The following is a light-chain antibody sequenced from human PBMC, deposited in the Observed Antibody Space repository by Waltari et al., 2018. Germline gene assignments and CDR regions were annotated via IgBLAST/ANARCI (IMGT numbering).Light chain of an antibody. V-gene: IGKV3-20*01. J-gene: IGKJ1*01. CDR1: QSVSSSY. Sequence: EIVLTQSPGPLSLSPGERATLSCRASQSVSSSYLAWYQQKPGQAPRLLISGASSRATGIPDRFSGSGSGTDFTLTISRLEPEDFAVYYCQQYGSSPPWTFGQGTKVEIK. CDR2: GAS. CDR3: QQYGSSPPWT.